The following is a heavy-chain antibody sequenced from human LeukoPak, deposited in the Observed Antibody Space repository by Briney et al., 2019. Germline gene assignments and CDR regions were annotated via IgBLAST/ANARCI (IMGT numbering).Heavy chain of an antibody. CDR2: IYYSGST. D-gene: IGHD2-2*02. CDR3: ARESLGYCSSTSCYSWFDP. J-gene: IGHJ5*02. V-gene: IGHV4-59*01. Sequence: PSETLSLTCTVSGGSISSYYWSWIRQPPGKGLEWIGYIYYSGSTNYNPSLKSRVTISVDTSKNRFSLKLSSVTAADTAVYYCARESLGYCSSTSCYSWFDPWGQGTLVTVSS. CDR1: GGSISSYY.